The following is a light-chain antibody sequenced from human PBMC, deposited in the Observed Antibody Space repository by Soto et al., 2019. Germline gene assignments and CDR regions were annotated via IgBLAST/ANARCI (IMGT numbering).Light chain of an antibody. CDR1: SSDVGGFNY. Sequence: QSALTQPASVSGSPGQSITISCTGPSSDVGGFNYVSWYQQHPGKAPKLMIYDVSQRPSGVSNRFSGSKSGNTASLTISGVQAEDEADYYCSSYTSSSPRYVFGTRTKLTVL. CDR3: SSYTSSSPRYV. V-gene: IGLV2-14*03. CDR2: DVS. J-gene: IGLJ1*01.